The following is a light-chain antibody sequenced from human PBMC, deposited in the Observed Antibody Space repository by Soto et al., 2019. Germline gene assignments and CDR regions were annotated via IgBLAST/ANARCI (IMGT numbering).Light chain of an antibody. Sequence: EIVMTQSPATLSVSPGERATLSCRASQSVSSNLAWYQQKPSQAPRLLICGASTRATGIPARFSGSGSGTEFTLTISSLQSEDFAVYYCQQYNKWSPYTFGQGTKLEIK. V-gene: IGKV3-15*01. CDR3: QQYNKWSPYT. CDR1: QSVSSN. J-gene: IGKJ2*01. CDR2: GAS.